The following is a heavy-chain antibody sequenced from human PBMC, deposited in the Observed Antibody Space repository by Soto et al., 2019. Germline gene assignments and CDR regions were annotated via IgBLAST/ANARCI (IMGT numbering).Heavy chain of an antibody. CDR3: ARGSRRTFDY. J-gene: IGHJ4*02. Sequence: EVQLVESGGGLVKPGGSLRLSCAASGFTFSDFTMNWVRQAPGKGLQWVSSISSGGSFISYADSVRGRFTISRDNAKNSLYLQVDSLRAEDTAVLFWARGSRRTFDYWGQGTLVTVSS. CDR2: ISSGGSFI. CDR1: GFTFSDFT. D-gene: IGHD1-26*01. V-gene: IGHV3-21*01.